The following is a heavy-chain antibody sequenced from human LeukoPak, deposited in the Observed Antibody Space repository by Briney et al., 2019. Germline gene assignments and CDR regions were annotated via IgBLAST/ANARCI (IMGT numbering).Heavy chain of an antibody. V-gene: IGHV3-7*01. J-gene: IGHJ6*02. Sequence: QAGGSLRLSCAASGFTFSSYWMSWVRQAPGKGLEWVANIKQDGSEKYYVDSVKGRFTISRDNAKNSLYLQMNSLRAEDTAVYHCAYGAAPPYYYGMDVWGQGTTVTVSS. CDR2: IKQDGSEK. D-gene: IGHD3-10*01. CDR3: AYGAAPPYYYGMDV. CDR1: GFTFSSYW.